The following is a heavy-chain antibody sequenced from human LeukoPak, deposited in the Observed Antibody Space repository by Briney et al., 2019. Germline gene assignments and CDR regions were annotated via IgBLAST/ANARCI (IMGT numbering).Heavy chain of an antibody. CDR3: ARAVLLGYCTNGVCYGYGMDV. CDR2: MNPNSGNT. D-gene: IGHD2-8*01. J-gene: IGHJ6*02. CDR1: GYTFTNYD. Sequence: ASVKVSCKASGYTFTNYDINWVRQATGQGLEWMGWMNPNSGNTGYAQKFQGRVTMTRNTSISTAYMELSSLRSEDTAVYYCARAVLLGYCTNGVCYGYGMDVWGQGTTVTVSS. V-gene: IGHV1-8*01.